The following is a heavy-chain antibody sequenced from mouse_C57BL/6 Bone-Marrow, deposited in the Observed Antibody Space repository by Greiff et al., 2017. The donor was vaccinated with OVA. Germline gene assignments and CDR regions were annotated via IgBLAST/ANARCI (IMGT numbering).Heavy chain of an antibody. J-gene: IGHJ1*03. D-gene: IGHD4-1*01. CDR2: INPSNGGT. CDR1: GYTFTSYW. CDR3: ARDMCDWDVRYFDV. Sequence: QVQLQQPGTELVKPGASVKLSCKASGYTFTSYWMPWVKQRPGQGLEWIGNINPSNGGTNYNEKFKSKATLTVDKSSSTAYMQLSSLTSEDSAVYYCARDMCDWDVRYFDVWGTGTTVTVSS. V-gene: IGHV1-53*01.